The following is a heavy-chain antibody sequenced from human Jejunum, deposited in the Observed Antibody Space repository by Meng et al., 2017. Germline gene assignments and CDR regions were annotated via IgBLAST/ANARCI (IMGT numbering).Heavy chain of an antibody. Sequence: SGPALVNPSPTPSLSCTVFGHSSSSGEYVWGWIRQPPGKCLEWIGYMDYRWSTFYNPSLKSRVTISVDTSKNQFSLKLSSVTAADTVVYFCARGELLWDYWGQGTLVTVSS. CDR3: ARGELLWDY. CDR2: MDYRWST. D-gene: IGHD2-2*01. J-gene: IGHJ4*02. V-gene: IGHV4-30-4*01. CDR1: GHSSSSGEYV.